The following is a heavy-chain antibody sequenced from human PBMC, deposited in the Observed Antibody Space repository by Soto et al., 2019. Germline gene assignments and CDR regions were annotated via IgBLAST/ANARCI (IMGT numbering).Heavy chain of an antibody. CDR1: GGSGNSDNFY. J-gene: IGHJ4*02. CDR2: IYYTGST. D-gene: IGHD6-6*01. V-gene: IGHV4-61*01. Sequence: SETLSLTCTVSGGSGNSDNFYWSCIRQPTGRGLEWIGYIYYTGSTNYNPSRKSRVNISIDTSSNQFSLKLSSMTAADTAVYYCAREFSNSPEAFDSWGQGSLVTVSS. CDR3: AREFSNSPEAFDS.